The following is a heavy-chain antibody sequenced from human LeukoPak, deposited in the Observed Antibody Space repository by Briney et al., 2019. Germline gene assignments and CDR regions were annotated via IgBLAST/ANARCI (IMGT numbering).Heavy chain of an antibody. CDR2: ISYDGSNK. CDR1: GFTFSRYG. J-gene: IGHJ4*02. D-gene: IGHD1-26*01. V-gene: IGHV3-30*03. Sequence: GRSLRLSCAASGFTFSRYGMHWVRQAPGKGLEWVAVISYDGSNKYYADSVKGRFTISRDNSKNTLYLQMNSLRAEDTAVYYCARGGIANDYWGQGTLVTVSS. CDR3: ARGGIANDY.